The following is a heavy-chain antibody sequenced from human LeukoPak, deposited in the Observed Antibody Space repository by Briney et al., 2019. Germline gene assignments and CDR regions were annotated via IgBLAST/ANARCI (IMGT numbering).Heavy chain of an antibody. CDR2: INCGDGTA. V-gene: IGHV1-46*01. D-gene: IGHD5-24*01. Sequence: ASVKVSCKASGYIITNYFIHWVRQDPGQGLEWVGIINCGDGTASYAQKFQGRLTITRDTSTSTVHMDLRSLRSDDTAMYFCTRADNQEFESWGQGTLVTVSS. J-gene: IGHJ4*02. CDR1: GYIITNYF. CDR3: TRADNQEFES.